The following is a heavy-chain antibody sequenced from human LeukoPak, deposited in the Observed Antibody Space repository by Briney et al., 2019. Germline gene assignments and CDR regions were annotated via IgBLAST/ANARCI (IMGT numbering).Heavy chain of an antibody. CDR1: GFTFSSYG. CDR2: IWYDGSNK. J-gene: IGHJ5*02. Sequence: GGSLRLSCAASGFTFSSYGMHWVRQAPGKGLEWVAVIWYDGSNKYYADSVKGRFTISRDNSKNTLYLQMNSLRAEDTAVYYCARDNDGDYGGGWFDPWGQGTLVTVSS. D-gene: IGHD4-17*01. CDR3: ARDNDGDYGGGWFDP. V-gene: IGHV3-33*01.